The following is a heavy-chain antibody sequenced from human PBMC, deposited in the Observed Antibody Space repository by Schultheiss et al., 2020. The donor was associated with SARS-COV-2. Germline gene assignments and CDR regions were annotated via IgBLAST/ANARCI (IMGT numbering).Heavy chain of an antibody. V-gene: IGHV1-69*13. D-gene: IGHD3-16*01. CDR2: INPNSGGT. CDR1: GGTFSSYA. J-gene: IGHJ6*02. CDR3: ARSYILGGMDLYYYGMDV. Sequence: SVKVSCKASGGTFSSYAISWVRQATGQGLEWMGWINPNSGGTNYAQKFQGRVTITADESTSTAYMELSSLRSEDTAVYYCARSYILGGMDLYYYGMDVWGQGTTVTVSS.